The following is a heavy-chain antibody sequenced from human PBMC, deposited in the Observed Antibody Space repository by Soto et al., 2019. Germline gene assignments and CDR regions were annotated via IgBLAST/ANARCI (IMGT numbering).Heavy chain of an antibody. CDR2: IIPIFGTA. CDR1: GGTFSSYA. J-gene: IGHJ4*02. Sequence: QVQLVQSGAEVKKPGSSVKVSCKASGGTFSSYAISWVRQAPGQGREWMGGIIPIFGTANYAQKFQGRGTXPXXESKSPADMELSSLRSEDTAVYYCAHSGSYGGHHYWGQGTLVTVSS. V-gene: IGHV1-69*12. CDR3: AHSGSYGGHHY. D-gene: IGHD1-26*01.